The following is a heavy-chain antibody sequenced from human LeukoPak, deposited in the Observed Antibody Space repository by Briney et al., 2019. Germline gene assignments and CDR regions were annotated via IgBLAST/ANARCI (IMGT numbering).Heavy chain of an antibody. Sequence: GGSLRLSCAASGFTFSDYYMSWIRQAPGKGLEGVSYISSSGSTIYYADSVRGRFTISRDNAKNSLYLQMNSLRAEETAVYYCARVRIAVAQTDYFDYWGQGTLVTVSS. V-gene: IGHV3-11*04. D-gene: IGHD6-19*01. CDR1: GFTFSDYY. J-gene: IGHJ4*02. CDR2: ISSSGSTI. CDR3: ARVRIAVAQTDYFDY.